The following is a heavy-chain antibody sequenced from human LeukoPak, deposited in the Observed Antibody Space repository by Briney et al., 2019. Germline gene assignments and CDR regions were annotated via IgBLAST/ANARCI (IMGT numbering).Heavy chain of an antibody. Sequence: PGGSLRLSCAASGFTFSSYAMHWVRQAPGKGLEWVAVISYDGSNKYYADSVKGRFTISRDNSKSTLYLQMNSLRAEDTAVYYCAREGCSGGSCYPGDVWGKGTTVTVSS. V-gene: IGHV3-30*04. D-gene: IGHD2-15*01. J-gene: IGHJ6*04. CDR3: AREGCSGGSCYPGDV. CDR2: ISYDGSNK. CDR1: GFTFSSYA.